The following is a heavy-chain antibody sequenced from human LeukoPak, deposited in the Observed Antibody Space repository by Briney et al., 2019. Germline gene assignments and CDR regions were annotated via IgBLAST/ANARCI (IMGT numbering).Heavy chain of an antibody. CDR3: ARVDIVVAPAASYFDY. V-gene: IGHV4-39*01. CDR2: IYYSGST. Sequence: PSETLSLTCTVSGGSISSSSYYWGWIRQPPGKGLEWIGSIYYSGSTYYNPSLKSRVTISVDTSKNQFSLKLSSVTAADTAVYYCARVDIVVAPAASYFDYWGQGTLVTVSS. D-gene: IGHD2-2*01. J-gene: IGHJ4*02. CDR1: GGSISSSSYY.